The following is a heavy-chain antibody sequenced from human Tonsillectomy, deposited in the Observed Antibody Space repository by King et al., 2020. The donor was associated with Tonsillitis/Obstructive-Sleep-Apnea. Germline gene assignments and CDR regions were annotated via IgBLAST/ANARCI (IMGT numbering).Heavy chain of an antibody. Sequence: VQLVESGGGVVQPGRSLRLSCAASGFTFSEYGMYWVRQAPGKGLDWVAAISRDGSSKFYSDSVRGRFAIFRDNSKSTLYLQLNSVTAGDTALYYCARERRMKYYMDVWGKGTTVTVSS. CDR2: ISRDGSSK. D-gene: IGHD2/OR15-2a*01. V-gene: IGHV3-30*03. CDR1: GFTFSEYG. J-gene: IGHJ6*03. CDR3: ARERRMKYYMDV.